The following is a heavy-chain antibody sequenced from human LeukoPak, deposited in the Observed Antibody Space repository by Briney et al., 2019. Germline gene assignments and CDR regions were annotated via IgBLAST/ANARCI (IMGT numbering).Heavy chain of an antibody. CDR3: ARETAMGEIGLDY. D-gene: IGHD5-18*01. CDR1: GYTFTDYY. CDR2: ISAYNGNT. V-gene: IGHV1-18*04. Sequence: GASVKVSCKASGYTFTDYYMHWVRQAPGQGLERMGWISAYNGNTNYAQKLQGRVTMTTDTSTSTAYMELRSLRSDDTAVYYCARETAMGEIGLDYWGQGTLVTVSS. J-gene: IGHJ4*02.